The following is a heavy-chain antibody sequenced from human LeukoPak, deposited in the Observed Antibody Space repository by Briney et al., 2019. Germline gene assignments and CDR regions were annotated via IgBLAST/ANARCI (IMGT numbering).Heavy chain of an antibody. J-gene: IGHJ5*02. D-gene: IGHD3-10*01. CDR3: ARGEITMVRGVIGWFDP. V-gene: IGHV4-59*01. Sequence: SETLSLTCTVSGGSISSYYWSWIRQPPGKGLEWIGYIYYSGSTNYNPSLKSRVTISVDTSKNQFSLKLSSVTAADTAVYYCARGEITMVRGVIGWFDPWGQGTLVTVSS. CDR2: IYYSGST. CDR1: GGSISSYY.